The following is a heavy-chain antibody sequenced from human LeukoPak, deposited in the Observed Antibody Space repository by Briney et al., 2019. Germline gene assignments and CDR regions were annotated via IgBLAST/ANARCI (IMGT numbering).Heavy chain of an antibody. Sequence: PGRSLRLSCAASGFTFSSYGMHWVRQAPGKGLEWVAVIWYDGSNKYYADSVKGRFTISRDNSKNTLYLQMNSLRAEDTAVYYCARDVPSGPYDFWSGYYNAGYYGMDVWGQGTTVTVSS. CDR2: IWYDGSNK. V-gene: IGHV3-33*01. CDR1: GFTFSSYG. D-gene: IGHD3-3*01. CDR3: ARDVPSGPYDFWSGYYNAGYYGMDV. J-gene: IGHJ6*02.